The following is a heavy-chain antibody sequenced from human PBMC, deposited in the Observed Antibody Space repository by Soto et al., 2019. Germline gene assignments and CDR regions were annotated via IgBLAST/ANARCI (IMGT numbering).Heavy chain of an antibody. CDR3: ARGGSVVVVTDGFDY. Sequence: GASVKVSCKAPGYTFTSYYVHWVRQAPGQGLEWMGSINPSGGTTFYAQNFQVRVTLTRDTSTSTVYMELSRLRSEDTAVYYCARGGSVVVVTDGFDYWGQGTLVTVSS. J-gene: IGHJ4*02. V-gene: IGHV1-46*01. CDR2: INPSGGTT. D-gene: IGHD2-21*02. CDR1: GYTFTSYY.